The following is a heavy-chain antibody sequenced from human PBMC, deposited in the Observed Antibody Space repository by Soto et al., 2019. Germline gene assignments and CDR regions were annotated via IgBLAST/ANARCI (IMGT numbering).Heavy chain of an antibody. CDR1: GGTFSSYA. Sequence: QVQLVQSGAEVKKPGSSVKVSCKASGGTFSSYAISWVRQAPGQGLEWMGGIIPIFGTANYAQKFQGRVTITADISTSTAYMELSSLRSEYTAVYYCARPEKVVGATPYYYGMDVWGQGTTVTVSS. CDR2: IIPIFGTA. V-gene: IGHV1-69*06. J-gene: IGHJ6*02. D-gene: IGHD1-26*01. CDR3: ARPEKVVGATPYYYGMDV.